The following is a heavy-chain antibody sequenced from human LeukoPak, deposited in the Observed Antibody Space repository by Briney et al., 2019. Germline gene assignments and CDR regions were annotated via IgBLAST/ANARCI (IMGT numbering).Heavy chain of an antibody. D-gene: IGHD3-10*02. J-gene: IGHJ5*02. CDR1: GGTFSNYA. CDR3: ARGAYVDLRGSFDP. Sequence: ASVKVSCKASGGTFSNYAISWVRQAPGQGLEWMGGILPITATSNYAQKFQGRVSFTADESTSTAYMELSSLRSDDTAAYYCARGAYVDLRGSFDPWGQGTLVTVSS. V-gene: IGHV1-69*13. CDR2: ILPITATS.